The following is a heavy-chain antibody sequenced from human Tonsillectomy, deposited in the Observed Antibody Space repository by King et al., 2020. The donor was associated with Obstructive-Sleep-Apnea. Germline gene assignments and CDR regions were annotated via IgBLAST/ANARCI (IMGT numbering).Heavy chain of an antibody. V-gene: IGHV3-15*01. CDR2: IKSKTDGGTT. J-gene: IGHJ3*02. D-gene: IGHD3-9*01. CDR1: GFTFSNAW. Sequence: VQLVESGGGLVKPGGSLRLSCAASGFTFSNAWMSWVRQAPGKGLEWVGRIKSKTDGGTTDYAAPVKGRFTISRDDSKNTLSLQMNSLKTEDTALYYCTTDALTGLLTGYSPLYDAFDIWGQGTMVTVSS. CDR3: TTDALTGLLTGYSPLYDAFDI.